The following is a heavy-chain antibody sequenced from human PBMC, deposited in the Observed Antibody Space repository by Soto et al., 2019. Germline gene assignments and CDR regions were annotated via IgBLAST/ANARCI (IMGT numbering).Heavy chain of an antibody. CDR1: GYTFITYG. CDR2: ITPYNGKT. V-gene: IGHV1-18*01. CDR3: ARDTSHYFDH. Sequence: ASVKVSCKASGYTFITYGVTWVRQAPGQGLEWMGWITPYNGKTHYAQKFQDGVTMTTDTAATTAYMELRSLTSDDSAMYFCARDTSHYFDHWGQGILVTSPQ. D-gene: IGHD2-2*01. J-gene: IGHJ4*02.